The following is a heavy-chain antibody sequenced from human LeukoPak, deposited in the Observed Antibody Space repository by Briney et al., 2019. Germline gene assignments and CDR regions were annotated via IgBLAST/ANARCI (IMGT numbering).Heavy chain of an antibody. J-gene: IGHJ4*02. CDR2: FDPEDGET. Sequence: GPSVKVSCKGSGYTLTELSMHWVRQPPGKGLEWMGGFDPEDGETIYAQKYQGRVTMTEDTSTDTAYMELSSLRSEDTAVYYCASMVRGVILPFDYWGQGTLVTVSS. CDR3: ASMVRGVILPFDY. CDR1: GYTLTELS. D-gene: IGHD3-10*01. V-gene: IGHV1-24*01.